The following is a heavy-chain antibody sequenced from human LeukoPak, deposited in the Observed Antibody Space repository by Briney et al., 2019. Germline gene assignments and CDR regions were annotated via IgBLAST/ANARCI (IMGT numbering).Heavy chain of an antibody. J-gene: IGHJ4*01. CDR2: INEDGSEK. CDR3: ARSGEGTSAY. V-gene: IGHV3-7*01. Sequence: GGSLRLSCAASGFTFSIYWMSWVRHAPGQGLEWVANINEDGSEKYYVDSVKGRFTISRDNAKNSLYLQMNSLRDEDTAVYYCARSGEGTSAYWGQGTLVTVSS. CDR1: GFTFSIYW. D-gene: IGHD1-7*01.